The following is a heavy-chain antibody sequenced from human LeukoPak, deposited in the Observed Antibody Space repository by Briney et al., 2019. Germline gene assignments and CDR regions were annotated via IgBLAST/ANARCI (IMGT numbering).Heavy chain of an antibody. CDR2: ISKDGNID. D-gene: IGHD1-26*01. V-gene: IGHV3-30-3*01. J-gene: IGHJ4*02. Sequence: PGGSLRLSCAASEFTFSNYAMHWVRQAPGKGLEWVAVISKDGNIDYHADSVKGRFTISRDNSKNTLYLQLNSLRAEDTAVYYCAKDFGYSGSYGYFDYWGQGTLVTVSS. CDR1: EFTFSNYA. CDR3: AKDFGYSGSYGYFDY.